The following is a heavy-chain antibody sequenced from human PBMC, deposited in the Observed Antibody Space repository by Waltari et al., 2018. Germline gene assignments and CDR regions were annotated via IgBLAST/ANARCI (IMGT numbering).Heavy chain of an antibody. CDR3: ARDQFGLAAVRALLS. CDR1: GFIFSSYA. V-gene: IGHV3-23*01. CDR2: ISYKGGTT. Sequence: EVQLLESGGDLVQPGGSLRLSCTVSGFIFSSYAMTWVRQAPGKGLEGVSGISYKGGTTYYADSVKARFTISRDNSRNTLFLQMNSLRAEDTAVYYCARDQFGLAAVRALLSWGRGTLVTVSS. D-gene: IGHD6-13*01. J-gene: IGHJ4*02.